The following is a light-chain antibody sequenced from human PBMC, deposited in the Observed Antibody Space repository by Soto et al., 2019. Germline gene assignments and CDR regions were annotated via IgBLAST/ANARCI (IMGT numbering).Light chain of an antibody. CDR3: QQYNTNPWT. J-gene: IGKJ1*01. CDR1: QSIRTW. V-gene: IGKV1-5*01. Sequence: DIQMTQSPSTLSASVGDRVTITCRASQSIRTWLAWYQQKPGKATKLLIYDASSLKSGVPSRFSGGGSGTEFTLTISSLQPDDFATYYCQQYNTNPWTFGQGTKVDIK. CDR2: DAS.